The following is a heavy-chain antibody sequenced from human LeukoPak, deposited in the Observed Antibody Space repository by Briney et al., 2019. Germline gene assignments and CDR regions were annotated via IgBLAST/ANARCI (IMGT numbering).Heavy chain of an antibody. CDR2: IYYSGST. J-gene: IGHJ4*02. V-gene: IGHV4-4*07. Sequence: SETLSLTCTVSGGSISSYYWSWIRQPAGKGLEWIGRIYYSGSTNYNPSLKSRVTISVDTSKNQFSLKLSSVTAADTAVYYCARDHRGHSWDYDSSGYSPQEYYFDYWGQGTLVTVSS. CDR3: ARDHRGHSWDYDSSGYSPQEYYFDY. D-gene: IGHD3-22*01. CDR1: GGSISSYY.